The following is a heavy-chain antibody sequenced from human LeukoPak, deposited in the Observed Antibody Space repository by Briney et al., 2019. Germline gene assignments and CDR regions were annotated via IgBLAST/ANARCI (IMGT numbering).Heavy chain of an antibody. CDR1: GGSISSPY. CDR2: IYYSGST. D-gene: IGHD1-26*01. Sequence: SQTLSLTCTVSGGSISSPYWSWIRQPPGKGLDWIGYIYYSGSTNYNPSLKSRVTLSVDTSKNQFSLKLSSVTAADTAVYCCARSLGGSYHFDYWGQGTLVTVSS. V-gene: IGHV4-59*11. CDR3: ARSLGGSYHFDY. J-gene: IGHJ4*02.